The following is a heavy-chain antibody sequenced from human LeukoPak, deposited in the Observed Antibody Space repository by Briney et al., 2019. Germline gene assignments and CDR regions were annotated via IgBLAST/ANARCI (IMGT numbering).Heavy chain of an antibody. Sequence: ASVKVSCKASGYTFTSYGISWVRQAPGQVLEWMGWISAYNGNTNYAQKLQGRVTMTTDTSTSTAYMELRSLRSDDTAVYYCAQSAVAGTRLDYWGQGTLVTVSS. CDR1: GYTFTSYG. D-gene: IGHD6-19*01. J-gene: IGHJ4*02. V-gene: IGHV1-18*01. CDR2: ISAYNGNT. CDR3: AQSAVAGTRLDY.